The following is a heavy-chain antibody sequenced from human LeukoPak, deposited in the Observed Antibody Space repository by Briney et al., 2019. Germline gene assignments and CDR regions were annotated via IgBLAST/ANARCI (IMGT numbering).Heavy chain of an antibody. V-gene: IGHV3-21*06. CDR3: AREIQPSSGYYTPHDAFDI. Sequence: KAGGSLRLSCAASGFTFSSYSMHWVRQAPGKGLEWVSIISSGGSYIFYADSLKDRFTISRDNARNFLYLQMNSLSVEDTAVYYCAREIQPSSGYYTPHDAFDIWGQGTMVTVSS. CDR2: ISSGGSYI. J-gene: IGHJ3*02. D-gene: IGHD3-22*01. CDR1: GFTFSSYS.